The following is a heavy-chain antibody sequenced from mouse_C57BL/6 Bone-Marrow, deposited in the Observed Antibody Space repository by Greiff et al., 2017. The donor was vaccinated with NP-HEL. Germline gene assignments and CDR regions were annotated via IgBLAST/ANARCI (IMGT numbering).Heavy chain of an antibody. V-gene: IGHV1-81*01. CDR2: IYPRSGNT. Sequence: QVQLQQSGAELARPGASVKLSCKASGYTFTSYGISWVKQRTGQGLEWIGEIYPRSGNTYYNEKFKGKATLTVDKSSSTAYMELRSLTSEDSAVYFCARCSYGSSYAMDYWGQGTSVTVSS. CDR1: GYTFTSYG. D-gene: IGHD1-1*01. J-gene: IGHJ4*01. CDR3: ARCSYGSSYAMDY.